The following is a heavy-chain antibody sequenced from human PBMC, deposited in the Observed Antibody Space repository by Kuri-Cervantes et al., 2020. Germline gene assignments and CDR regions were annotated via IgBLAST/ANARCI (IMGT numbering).Heavy chain of an antibody. J-gene: IGHJ1*01. D-gene: IGHD6-19*01. V-gene: IGHV3-30*02. CDR3: ARDVGGSGHEYFQH. Sequence: GESLKISCAASRFTFGDFAMHWVRQAPGKGLEWVTFIRYDASDKYYVDSVKGRFTISRDNSKNTLYLQMNSLRAEDTAVYYCARDVGGSGHEYFQHWGRGTLVTVSS. CDR1: RFTFGDFA. CDR2: IRYDASDK.